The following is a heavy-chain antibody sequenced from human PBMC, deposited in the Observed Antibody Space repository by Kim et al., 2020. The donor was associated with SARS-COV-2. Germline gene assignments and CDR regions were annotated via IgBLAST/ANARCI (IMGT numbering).Heavy chain of an antibody. J-gene: IGHJ6*03. CDR3: ARVLIAAAGTPSGYMDV. D-gene: IGHD6-13*01. V-gene: IGHV4-34*01. CDR1: GGSFSGYY. Sequence: SETLSLTCAVYGGSFSGYYWSWIRQPPGKGLEWIGEINHSGSTNYNPSLKSRVTISVDTSKNQFSLKLSSVTAADTAVYYCARVLIAAAGTPSGYMDVWG. CDR2: INHSGST.